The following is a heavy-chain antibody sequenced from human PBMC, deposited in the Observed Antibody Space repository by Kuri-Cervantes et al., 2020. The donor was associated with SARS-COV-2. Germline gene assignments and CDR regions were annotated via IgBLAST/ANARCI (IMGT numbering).Heavy chain of an antibody. Sequence: GESLKISCAASGFTFSDYNMNWVRQAPGKGLEWIAHISNGASTRFYADSVKGRFTISRDNSKNTLYLQMNSLRSDDTAVYYCARGHTSSSWDNWFDPWGQGTLVTVSS. J-gene: IGHJ5*02. CDR1: GFTFSDYN. V-gene: IGHV3-48*01. D-gene: IGHD6-13*01. CDR2: ISNGASTR. CDR3: ARGHTSSSWDNWFDP.